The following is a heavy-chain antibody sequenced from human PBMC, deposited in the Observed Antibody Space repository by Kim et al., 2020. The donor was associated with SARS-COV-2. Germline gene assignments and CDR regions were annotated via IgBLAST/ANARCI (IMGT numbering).Heavy chain of an antibody. CDR1: GFTFSSYW. CDR3: ASLSTGYVWDKFDY. V-gene: IGHV3-74*01. CDR2: VNSNGSST. J-gene: IGHJ4*02. D-gene: IGHD3-16*01. Sequence: GGSLRLSCVASGFTFSSYWMHWVRQAPGKGLVWVSRVNSNGSSTSNADSVKGRFTISRDNARNTLYLQMNSLRAEDTAVYYCASLSTGYVWDKFDYWGQGTLDTVSS.